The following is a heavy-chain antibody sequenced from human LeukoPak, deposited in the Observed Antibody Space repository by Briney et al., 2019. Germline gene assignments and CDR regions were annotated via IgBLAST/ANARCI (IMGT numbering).Heavy chain of an antibody. CDR1: GFTFSTYA. CDR3: AKGCFSSSCSDSRWFDP. Sequence: GGSLRLSCAASGFTFSTYAMSWVRQAPGEGLEWVSAIVGGGGNTFYADPVKGRFTISRDNSQNTLYLQMNSLRAEDTAVYYCAKGCFSSSCSDSRWFDPWGLGTLVTVSS. J-gene: IGHJ5*02. D-gene: IGHD2-2*01. V-gene: IGHV3-23*01. CDR2: IVGGGGNT.